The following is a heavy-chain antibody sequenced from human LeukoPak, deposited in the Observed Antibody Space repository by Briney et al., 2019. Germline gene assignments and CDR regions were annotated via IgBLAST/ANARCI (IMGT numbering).Heavy chain of an antibody. CDR3: ARGGIHSSSFDWFDP. J-gene: IGHJ5*02. CDR2: IYYSGST. V-gene: IGHV4-59*01. CDR1: GGSISSYY. Sequence: SETLSLTCTVSGGSISSYYWSWIRQPPRKGLEWIGYIYYSGSTNYNPSLKSRVTISADTSKYQFSLKLSSVTAADTAVYYCARGGIHSSSFDWFDPWGQGTLVTVSS. D-gene: IGHD6-13*01.